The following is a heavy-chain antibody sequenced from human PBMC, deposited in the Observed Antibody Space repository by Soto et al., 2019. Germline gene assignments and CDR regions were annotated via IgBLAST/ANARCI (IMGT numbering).Heavy chain of an antibody. J-gene: IGHJ4*02. D-gene: IGHD3-9*01. V-gene: IGHV3-33*01. CDR1: GFTLSSYG. CDR2: IWYDGSNK. Sequence: PGGSLRLSCAASGFTLSSYGMHWVRQAPGKGLEWVAVIWYDGSNKYYAGSVKGRFTISRDNSKNTLYLQMNSLRAEDTAVYYCARDNDEKAYDILTGYYPLYYFDYWGQGTLVTVSS. CDR3: ARDNDEKAYDILTGYYPLYYFDY.